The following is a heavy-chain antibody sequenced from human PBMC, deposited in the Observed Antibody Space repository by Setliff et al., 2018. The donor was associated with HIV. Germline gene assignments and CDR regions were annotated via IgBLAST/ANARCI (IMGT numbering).Heavy chain of an antibody. Sequence: GGSLRLSCAASGFTFTNYWMAWIRQAPGRGLEWAAIISNDGGREYYVDSVKGRFTISRDNAKNSLYLQMNSLRAEDTAVYYCASFYGDYGYWGHGTQVTVSS. CDR2: ISNDGGRE. V-gene: IGHV3-7*03. D-gene: IGHD3-10*01. CDR1: GFTFTNYW. J-gene: IGHJ4*01. CDR3: ASFYGDYGY.